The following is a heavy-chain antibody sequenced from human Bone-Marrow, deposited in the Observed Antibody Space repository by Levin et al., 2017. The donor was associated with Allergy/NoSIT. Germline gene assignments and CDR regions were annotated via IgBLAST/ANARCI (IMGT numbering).Heavy chain of an antibody. CDR3: TTDHIVVVTAIVY. CDR2: IKSKTDGGTT. J-gene: IGHJ4*02. D-gene: IGHD2-21*02. CDR1: GFTFSNAW. V-gene: IGHV3-15*01. Sequence: GESLKISCAASGFTFSNAWMSWVRQAPGKGLEWVGRIKSKTDGGTTDYAAPVKGRFTISRDDSKNTLYLQMNSLKTEDTAVYYCTTDHIVVVTAIVYWGQGTLVTVSS.